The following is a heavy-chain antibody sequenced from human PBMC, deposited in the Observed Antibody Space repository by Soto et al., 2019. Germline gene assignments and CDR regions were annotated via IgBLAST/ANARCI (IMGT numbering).Heavy chain of an antibody. J-gene: IGHJ1*01. D-gene: IGHD6-25*01. CDR1: GFPFRSYV. CDR2: IGSSGTTT. V-gene: IGHV3-23*01. Sequence: GGSLSLSCAASGFPFRSYVMTWVRQAPGKGLEWVSSIGSSGTTTYYTDSVKGRFTISRDNSKNTLYLQMNGLRADDSALYYCGKIETAAGWDIWGRGTLVPVSS. CDR3: GKIETAAGWDI.